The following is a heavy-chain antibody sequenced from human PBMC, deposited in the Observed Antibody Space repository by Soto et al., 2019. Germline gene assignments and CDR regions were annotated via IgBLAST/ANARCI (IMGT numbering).Heavy chain of an antibody. CDR1: GYTFTSYA. V-gene: IGHV1-3*01. D-gene: IGHD6-19*01. J-gene: IGHJ6*02. Sequence: ASVKVSCKASGYTFTSYAMHWVRQAPGQRLEWMGWINAGNGNTKYSQKFQGRVTITRDTSASTAYMELSSLRSEDTAVYYCARAAAVASYYGMDVWGQGPTVPVS. CDR3: ARAAAVASYYGMDV. CDR2: INAGNGNT.